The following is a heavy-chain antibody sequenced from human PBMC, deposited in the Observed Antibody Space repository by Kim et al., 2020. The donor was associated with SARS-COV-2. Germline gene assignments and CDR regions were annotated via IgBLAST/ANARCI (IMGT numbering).Heavy chain of an antibody. D-gene: IGHD3-10*01. CDR1: GLTFSSYA. Sequence: GGSLRLSCAASGLTFSSYAMSWVRQAPGKGLEWVSAITGSDGSTYYADSVKGRFTISRDSSKNTLYLQMNSLRAEDTAVYYCARDLYYYGSGGIRGIFDYWGQGTLVTVSS. CDR3: ARDLYYYGSGGIRGIFDY. CDR2: ITGSDGST. J-gene: IGHJ4*02. V-gene: IGHV3-23*01.